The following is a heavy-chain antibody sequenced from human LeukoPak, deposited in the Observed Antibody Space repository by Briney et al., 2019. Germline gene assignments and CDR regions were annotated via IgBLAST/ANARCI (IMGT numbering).Heavy chain of an antibody. D-gene: IGHD3-10*01. V-gene: IGHV3-30*18. CDR2: ISYDGSNK. CDR3: AKDSKEQLVRGEYYYGMGV. J-gene: IGHJ6*02. CDR1: GFTFNNQV. Sequence: GRSLRPSCAASGFTFNNQVMHWVRQAPGKGLEWVAVISYDGSNKNHEDTLRGRFTISRDNSKKTLYLKMNTLRAEDTAVYYCAKDSKEQLVRGEYYYGMGVWGQGATVT.